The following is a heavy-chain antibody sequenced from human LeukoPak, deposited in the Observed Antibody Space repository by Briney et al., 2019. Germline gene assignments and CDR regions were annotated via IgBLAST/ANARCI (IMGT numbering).Heavy chain of an antibody. CDR1: GFTFSDYA. J-gene: IGHJ4*02. CDR3: TRAGKPPYFDY. V-gene: IGHV3-49*03. CDR2: IRGTPYGGTT. Sequence: GRSLRLSCAASGFTFSDYAMSWFRQAPGKGLEWVALIRGTPYGGTTEYAASVKGRFTTSRDDSKSIAYLQMNSLKTEDTAVYYCTRAGKPPYFDYWGQGALVIVSS.